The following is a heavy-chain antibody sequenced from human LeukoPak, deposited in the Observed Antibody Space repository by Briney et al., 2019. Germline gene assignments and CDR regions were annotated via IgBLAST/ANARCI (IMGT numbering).Heavy chain of an antibody. V-gene: IGHV3-23*01. CDR1: GFTFSSYG. CDR2: ISGSGGST. J-gene: IGHJ3*02. D-gene: IGHD1-26*01. CDR3: ARRQGRRGIVGPTILEGAFDI. Sequence: GGSLRLSCAASGFTFSSYGMSWVRQAPGKGLEWVSAISGSGGSTYYADSVKGRFTISRDNSKNTLYLQMNSLRAEDTAVYYCARRQGRRGIVGPTILEGAFDIWGQGTKVTVSS.